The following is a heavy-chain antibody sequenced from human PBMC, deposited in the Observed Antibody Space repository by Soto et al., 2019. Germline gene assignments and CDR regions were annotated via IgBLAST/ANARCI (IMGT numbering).Heavy chain of an antibody. D-gene: IGHD2-15*01. CDR1: GGTFSSYA. CDR2: IIPIFGTA. V-gene: IGHV1-69*01. Sequence: QVPLVQSGAEVKKPGSSVKVSCKASGGTFSSYAISWVRQAPGQGLEWMGGIIPIFGTANYAQKFQGRVTITADESTSTAYMELSRLRSEDTAVYYCASQYRTPSGGSSTFDYWGQGTLVTVSS. CDR3: ASQYRTPSGGSSTFDY. J-gene: IGHJ4*02.